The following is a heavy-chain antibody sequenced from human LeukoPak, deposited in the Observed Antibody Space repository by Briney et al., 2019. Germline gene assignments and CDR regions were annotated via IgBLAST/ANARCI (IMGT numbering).Heavy chain of an antibody. D-gene: IGHD6-19*01. Sequence: GGSLRLSCAASGFTFSSYAMSWVRQAPGKGLEWVSYISSSSNTIYYADSVKGRFTISRDNAKNSLYLQMIRLRAEDTAVYYCARTTSYSRDWYWWGQGTLVTVSS. CDR3: ARTTSYSRDWYW. CDR1: GFTFSSYA. J-gene: IGHJ4*02. V-gene: IGHV3-48*01. CDR2: ISSSSNTI.